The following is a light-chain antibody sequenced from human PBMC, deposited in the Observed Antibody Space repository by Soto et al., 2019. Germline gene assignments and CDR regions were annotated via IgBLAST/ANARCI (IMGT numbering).Light chain of an antibody. CDR2: SDD. CDR1: TSNIGSNP. CDR3: ATWDNRLGGWL. V-gene: IGLV1-44*01. J-gene: IGLJ3*02. Sequence: QSILTQTPSASGTPGQTITISCSGATSNIGSNPVGWFQQLPGTAPRLLIYSDDQRPSGVPDRISGAKSGTSASLAIRGLQSEDQADYYCATWDNRLGGWLFGRGTKLTVL.